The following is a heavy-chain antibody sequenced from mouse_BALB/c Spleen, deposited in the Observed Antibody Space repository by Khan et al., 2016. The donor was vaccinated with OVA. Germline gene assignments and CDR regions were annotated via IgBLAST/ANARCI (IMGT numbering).Heavy chain of an antibody. Sequence: VELVESGPDLVAPSQSLSITCIVSGFSLTNYAIHWVRQPPGKGLEWLVVIWSDGRTTYNSALKSRLSISKDNSKGQVFLKINSLQTDDTAMYYCARHQFPLSMDSWGQGISVTVSS. J-gene: IGHJ4*01. CDR1: GFSLTNYA. CDR2: IWSDGRT. V-gene: IGHV2-6-2*01. CDR3: ARHQFPLSMDS.